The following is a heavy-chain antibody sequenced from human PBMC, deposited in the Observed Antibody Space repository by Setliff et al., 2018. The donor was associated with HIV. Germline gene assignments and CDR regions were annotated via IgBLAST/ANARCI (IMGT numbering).Heavy chain of an antibody. J-gene: IGHJ4*02. CDR1: GDTFRSHA. CDR3: ANNGPHGSGWYKYLDF. Sequence: GASVKVSCKASGDTFRSHAIMWVRQAPGQGLEWMGGIIPIIATTNYAQKFQDRVTITADELTNTAYMDVRSLRSEDTAVYYCANNGPHGSGWYKYLDFWGQGTPVTVSS. CDR2: IIPIIATT. D-gene: IGHD6-19*01. V-gene: IGHV1-69*13.